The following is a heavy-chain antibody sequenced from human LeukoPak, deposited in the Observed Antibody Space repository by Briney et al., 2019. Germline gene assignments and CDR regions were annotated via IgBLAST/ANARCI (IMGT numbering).Heavy chain of an antibody. CDR2: INTNTGNP. D-gene: IGHD1-26*01. Sequence: PGASVKVSCKASGYTFTSYGISWVRQAPGQGLEWMGWINTNTGNPTYAQGFTGRFVFSLDTSVSTAYLQISSLKAEDTAVYYCARVGYSGSYSPSLDYYYYYYMDVWGKGTTVTVSS. CDR1: GYTFTSYG. CDR3: ARVGYSGSYSPSLDYYYYYYMDV. J-gene: IGHJ6*03. V-gene: IGHV7-4-1*02.